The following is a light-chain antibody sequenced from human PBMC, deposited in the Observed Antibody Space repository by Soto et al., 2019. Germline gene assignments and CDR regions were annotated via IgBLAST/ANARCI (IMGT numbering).Light chain of an antibody. Sequence: QSALTQPASVSGSPGQSITISCTGTSSDVGGYNYVSWYQQHPGKAPKLMIYDVSHRPSGVSNRFSGSKSGNTASLTISGLQAEDEDDYYCSSYTTSTTWVFGGGTQLTVL. CDR1: SSDVGGYNY. CDR3: SSYTTSTTWV. V-gene: IGLV2-14*03. J-gene: IGLJ3*02. CDR2: DVS.